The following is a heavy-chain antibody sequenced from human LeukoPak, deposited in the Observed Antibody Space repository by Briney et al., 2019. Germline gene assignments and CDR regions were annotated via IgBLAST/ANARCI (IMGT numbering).Heavy chain of an antibody. CDR1: AFTFNNYG. D-gene: IGHD6-13*01. CDR2: ISYDGSYK. Sequence: GGSLRLSCAASAFTFNNYGMHWVRQAPGKGLEWVAVISYDGSYKYYTDSVKGRFTISGDNSKNTLHLQMNSLRADDTAVYNCAKSLSDGYDYWGQGTPVTVSS. CDR3: AKSLSDGYDY. J-gene: IGHJ4*02. V-gene: IGHV3-30*18.